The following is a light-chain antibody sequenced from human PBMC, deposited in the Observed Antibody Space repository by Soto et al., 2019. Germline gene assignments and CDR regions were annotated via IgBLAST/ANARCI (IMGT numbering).Light chain of an antibody. CDR2: GAS. CDR1: QSVSSN. J-gene: IGKJ1*01. Sequence: EIVVTQSPATLSVSPGERATLSCRASQSVSSNLAWYQQKPGQAPRLLIYGASTRATGIPAWFSGSGSGTEFTLTISSLQSEDFAVYYCQQYNNWPRTFGQGTKVEIK. V-gene: IGKV3-15*01. CDR3: QQYNNWPRT.